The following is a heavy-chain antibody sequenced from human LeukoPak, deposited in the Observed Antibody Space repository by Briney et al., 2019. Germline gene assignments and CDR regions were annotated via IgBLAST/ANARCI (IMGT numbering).Heavy chain of an antibody. CDR1: GFTFSSYW. V-gene: IGHV3-74*01. D-gene: IGHD5-24*01. CDR2: INSGGAKT. J-gene: IGHJ4*02. Sequence: QTAGSLRLSCAASGFTFSSYWMHWVRQAPEKGLVWVARINSGGAKTSYGASVKGRFTISRDNAKNTLYLQMSSLGVEDTAVYYCARDVWGDRDGFFEYWGQGTLVTVSS. CDR3: ARDVWGDRDGFFEY.